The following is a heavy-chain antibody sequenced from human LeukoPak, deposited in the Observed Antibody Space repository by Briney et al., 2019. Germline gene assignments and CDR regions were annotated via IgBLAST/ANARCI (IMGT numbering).Heavy chain of an antibody. D-gene: IGHD4-17*01. CDR1: GYTFTSYY. Sequence: ASVKVSCKASGYTFTSYYMHWVRRAPGQGLEWMGIINPSGGSTSYAQKFQGRVTMTRDTSTSTVYMELSSLRSDDTAVYYCATRTVTTYYYGMDVWGQGTTVTVSS. CDR3: ATRTVTTYYYGMDV. CDR2: INPSGGST. J-gene: IGHJ6*02. V-gene: IGHV1-46*01.